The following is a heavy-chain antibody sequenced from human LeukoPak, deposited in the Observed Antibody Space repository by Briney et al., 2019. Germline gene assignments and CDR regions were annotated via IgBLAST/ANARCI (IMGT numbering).Heavy chain of an antibody. CDR2: IYPGDSDT. V-gene: IGHV5-51*01. J-gene: IGHJ3*02. CDR1: GYNFAIYW. Sequence: GESLKISCKGSGYNFAIYWIGWVRHMPGKGLEWMGIIYPGDSDTRYSPSFLGHVTISADKSISTAYLQWSSLKASDTAMYYCARRLCRGGSCYQVDAFDIWGQGTMVTVSS. D-gene: IGHD2-15*01. CDR3: ARRLCRGGSCYQVDAFDI.